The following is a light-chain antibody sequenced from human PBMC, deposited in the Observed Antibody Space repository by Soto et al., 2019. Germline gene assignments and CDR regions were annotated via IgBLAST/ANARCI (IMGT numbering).Light chain of an antibody. J-gene: IGLJ3*02. V-gene: IGLV2-23*03. CDR3: CSYAGSYTFVV. CDR1: SSDVGSYNL. Sequence: QSALTQPASVSGSPGQSITISCTGTSSDVGSYNLVSWYQQHPGKAPKLMIYEGSKRTSGVSNRCSGSKSGNTASLTISGLQAEDEADYDCCSYAGSYTFVVFGGGTKLTVL. CDR2: EGS.